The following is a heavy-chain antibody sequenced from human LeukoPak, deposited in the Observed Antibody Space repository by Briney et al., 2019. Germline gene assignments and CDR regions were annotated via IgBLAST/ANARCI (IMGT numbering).Heavy chain of an antibody. CDR2: IYPADSDS. D-gene: IGHD5-18*01. J-gene: IGHJ4*02. Sequence: GESLKISFQGSGYRFTTYWIGWVRPMPGKGLEWMGIIYPADSDSRYSPSFQGQVTISADKSISTAYLQWSSLKASDTAMYYCAIEYSYRSIFDYWGQGTLVTVSS. CDR3: AIEYSYRSIFDY. V-gene: IGHV5-51*01. CDR1: GYRFTTYW.